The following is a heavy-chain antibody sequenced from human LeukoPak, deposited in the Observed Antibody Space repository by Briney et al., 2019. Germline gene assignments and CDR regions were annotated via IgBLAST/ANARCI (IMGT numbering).Heavy chain of an antibody. CDR1: GYSISSGYH. D-gene: IGHD2-21*01. V-gene: IGHV4-38-2*02. CDR2: IYHSGST. CDR3: ARDCGGDICPHDY. J-gene: IGHJ4*02. Sequence: PSETLSLTCTVSGYSISSGYHWGWIRQPPGKGLEWIGSIYHSGSTYYNPSLKSRVTISVDTSKNQFSLKLSSVTAADTAVYYCARDCGGDICPHDYWGQGTLVTVSS.